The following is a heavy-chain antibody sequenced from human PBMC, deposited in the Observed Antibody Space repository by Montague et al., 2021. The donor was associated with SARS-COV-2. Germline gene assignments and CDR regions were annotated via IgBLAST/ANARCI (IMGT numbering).Heavy chain of an antibody. D-gene: IGHD1-1*01. V-gene: IGHV3-48*03. CDR3: ARGGTTDGYGMDV. Sequence: SLRLSCAASGFTFSSYEMNWVRQAPGKGLEWVSYISSSYTNYADSVKGRFTISRDNAKNSLYLQMNSLRAEDTAVYYCARGGTTDGYGMDVWGQGTTVTVSS. CDR2: ISSSYT. J-gene: IGHJ6*02. CDR1: GFTFSSYE.